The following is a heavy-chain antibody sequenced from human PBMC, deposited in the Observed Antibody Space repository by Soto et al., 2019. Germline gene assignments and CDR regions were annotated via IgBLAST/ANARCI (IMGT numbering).Heavy chain of an antibody. CDR3: ARGRGDTAMAWYY. J-gene: IGHJ4*02. CDR1: GGSISSYY. D-gene: IGHD5-18*01. Sequence: PSETLSLTCTVSGGSISSYYWSWIRQSPGKGLEWFGYIYYSGSTKYNPSLKSRVTISVDTSKNQFSLKLSSVTAADTAVYYCARGRGDTAMAWYYWGQGTLVTVSS. V-gene: IGHV4-59*01. CDR2: IYYSGST.